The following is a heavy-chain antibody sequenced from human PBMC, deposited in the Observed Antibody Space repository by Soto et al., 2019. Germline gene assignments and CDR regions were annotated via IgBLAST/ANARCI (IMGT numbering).Heavy chain of an antibody. Sequence: QVQLVQSGAEVKKPGASVRVSCKASGYNITGYYLDWVRQAPGHGLEWMGWINPNRGATDYAQKFQGRVTMTRDTSINTAYMELSSLTSDDTAVYYCARVAVSGTIDYWGQGTLVTVSS. CDR3: ARVAVSGTIDY. V-gene: IGHV1-2*02. D-gene: IGHD6-19*01. CDR2: INPNRGAT. J-gene: IGHJ4*02. CDR1: GYNITGYY.